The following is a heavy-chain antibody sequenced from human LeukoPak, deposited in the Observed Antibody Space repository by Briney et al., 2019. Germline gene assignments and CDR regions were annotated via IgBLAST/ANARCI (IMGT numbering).Heavy chain of an antibody. Sequence: SETLSLTCAVYGGSFSGYYWSWIRQPPGKGLEWIGEINHSGSTNYNPSLKRRVTISVDTSKNQFSLKLSSVTAADTAVYYCARHKVRGVMNYWGQGTLVTVSS. CDR2: INHSGST. CDR3: ARHKVRGVMNY. CDR1: GGSFSGYY. D-gene: IGHD3-10*01. J-gene: IGHJ4*02. V-gene: IGHV4-34*01.